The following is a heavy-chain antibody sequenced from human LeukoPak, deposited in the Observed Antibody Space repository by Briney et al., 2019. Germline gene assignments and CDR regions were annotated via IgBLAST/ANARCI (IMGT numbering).Heavy chain of an antibody. D-gene: IGHD4-11*01. J-gene: IGHJ4*02. V-gene: IGHV3-11*04. CDR1: GFTFSYYY. CDR3: ARDDYRPGLNY. CDR2: ISSSGSTI. Sequence: GGSLRLSFAASGFTFSYYYMSWIRPAPGKGLEWVSYISSSGSTIYYADSVKGRFTISRDNAKNSLYLQMNSLRAEDTAVYYCARDDYRPGLNYWGQGTLVTVSS.